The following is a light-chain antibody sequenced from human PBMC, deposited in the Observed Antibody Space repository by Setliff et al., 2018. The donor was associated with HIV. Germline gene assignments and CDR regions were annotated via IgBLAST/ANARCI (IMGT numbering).Light chain of an antibody. Sequence: DIVMTQSPDSLAVSLGERATINCKSSQSVLYSSNNKNYLAWYQQKPGQPPKLLIYWASTRASGVPDRFRGSGSGTDFTLTIRSLQAEDVAVYYCQQYFDVPTWTFGQGTKWIS. V-gene: IGKV4-1*01. CDR1: QSVLYSSNNKNY. J-gene: IGKJ1*01. CDR3: QQYFDVPTWT. CDR2: WAS.